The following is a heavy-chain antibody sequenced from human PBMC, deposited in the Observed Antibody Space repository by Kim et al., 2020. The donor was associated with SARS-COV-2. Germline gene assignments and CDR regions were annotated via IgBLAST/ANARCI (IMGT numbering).Heavy chain of an antibody. Sequence: GGSLRLSCAASGFTFNSHTMTWVRQAPGMGLEWVSTISDNGGTTYYADSVKGRFTISRDNSKNILYLQMNSLRAEDTAIYYCAGYYYGSGSYYRSIDYWGQGTLVTVSS. J-gene: IGHJ4*02. D-gene: IGHD3-10*01. CDR2: ISDNGGTT. CDR3: AGYYYGSGSYYRSIDY. V-gene: IGHV3-23*01. CDR1: GFTFNSHT.